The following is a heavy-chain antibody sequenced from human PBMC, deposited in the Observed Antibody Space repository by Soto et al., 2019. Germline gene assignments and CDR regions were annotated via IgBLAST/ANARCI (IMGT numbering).Heavy chain of an antibody. J-gene: IGHJ6*02. CDR1: GFSLSTGGVG. Sequence: QITLKASGPTLVKPTQTLTLTCTFSGFSLSTGGVGVGWIRQPPGKAPEWLALIYWNDDKRYSPSLNSRLTITKDISKKQVVPTMKTMEPVDKATYYFRGYNVLTGYHGYGMDVWGQGTTVTVSS. CDR3: RGYNVLTGYHGYGMDV. V-gene: IGHV2-5*01. CDR2: IYWNDDK. D-gene: IGHD3-9*01.